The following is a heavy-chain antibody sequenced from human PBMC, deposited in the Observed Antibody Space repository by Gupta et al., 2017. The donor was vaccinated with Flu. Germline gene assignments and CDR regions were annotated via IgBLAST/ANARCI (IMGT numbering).Heavy chain of an antibody. D-gene: IGHD2-2*01. CDR1: GFTVSSSY. CDR3: ARGQSSTNYYAD. J-gene: IGHJ4*02. CDR2: IYSSGST. Sequence: CAASGFTVSSSYMSWVRQAPGKGLEWVSVIYSSGSTNYADSVKGRFTISRDNSKNTLYLQMNSLRAEDTAVYYCARGQSSTNYYADWGQGTLV. V-gene: IGHV3-53*01.